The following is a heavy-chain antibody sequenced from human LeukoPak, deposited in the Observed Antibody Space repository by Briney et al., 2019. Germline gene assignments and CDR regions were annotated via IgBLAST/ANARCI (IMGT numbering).Heavy chain of an antibody. CDR3: ARARRYDSSGPTHSDY. CDR2: ISSSSSSYI. D-gene: IGHD3-22*01. CDR1: GFTFSSYS. J-gene: IGHJ4*02. V-gene: IGHV3-21*05. Sequence: GGSLRLSCAASGFTFSSYSMNWVRQAPGKGLEWASYISSSSSSYIYYADSVKGRFTISRDNAKNSLYLQMNSLRAEDTAVYYCARARRYDSSGPTHSDYWGQGTLVTVSS.